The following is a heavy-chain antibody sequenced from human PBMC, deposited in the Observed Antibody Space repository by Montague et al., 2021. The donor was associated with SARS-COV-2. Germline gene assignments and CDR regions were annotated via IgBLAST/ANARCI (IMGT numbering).Heavy chain of an antibody. CDR2: ISSSGST. J-gene: IGHJ5*02. CDR1: VRSVSRSTYA. CDR3: ARFPYYYDNWFDP. Sequence: SETLSLTCTVDVRSVSRSTYARGGIGQPRATGIEWIGSISSSGSTYYNPTLKSRVTISVDTSKNQFSLKLSSVTAADTAVYYCARFPYYYDNWFDPWGQGTLVTVSS. V-gene: IGHV4-39*01. D-gene: IGHD3-22*01.